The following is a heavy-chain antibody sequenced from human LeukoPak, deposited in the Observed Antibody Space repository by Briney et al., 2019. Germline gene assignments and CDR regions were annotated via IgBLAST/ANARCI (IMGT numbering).Heavy chain of an antibody. CDR3: ATHGRSSSSAPDY. V-gene: IGHV4-4*09. CDR2: IYTSGST. Sequence: SETLSLTCTVSGGSISSYYWSWIRQPPGKGLEWIGYIYTSGSTNYNPSLKSRVTISLDTSKNQFSLKLSSVTAADTAVYYCATHGRSSSSAPDYWGQGTLVTVSS. J-gene: IGHJ4*02. D-gene: IGHD6-6*01. CDR1: GGSISSYY.